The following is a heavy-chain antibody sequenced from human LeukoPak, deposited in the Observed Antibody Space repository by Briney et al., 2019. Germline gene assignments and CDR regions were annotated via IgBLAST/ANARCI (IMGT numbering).Heavy chain of an antibody. CDR2: IRSKAYGETA. Sequence: GGSLRLSCTASGFTFGDYAMSWIRQAPGKGLEWVGFIRSKAYGETADYAASVKGRFTISRDDSKAIAYLQMNSLKTEDTAVYYCTRDRGSSTLGDYWGQGTLVTVSS. J-gene: IGHJ4*02. V-gene: IGHV3-49*03. CDR3: TRDRGSSTLGDY. CDR1: GFTFGDYA. D-gene: IGHD7-27*01.